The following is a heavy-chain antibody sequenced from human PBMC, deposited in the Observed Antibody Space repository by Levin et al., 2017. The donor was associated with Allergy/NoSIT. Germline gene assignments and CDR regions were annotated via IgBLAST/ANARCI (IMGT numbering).Heavy chain of an antibody. CDR1: GDSISRGFYY. V-gene: IGHV4-61*02. D-gene: IGHD5-12*01. CDR2: IYVTGST. CDR3: ARYLESFSGYEPYCYMDV. Sequence: SETLSLTCSVSGDSISRGFYYWSWLRQPAGEGLEWIGRIYVTGSTTYTPSLKSRVTISLDRSKDQVSLKINSATAADTAVYYCARYLESFSGYEPYCYMDVWGKGTTFTVSS. J-gene: IGHJ6*03.